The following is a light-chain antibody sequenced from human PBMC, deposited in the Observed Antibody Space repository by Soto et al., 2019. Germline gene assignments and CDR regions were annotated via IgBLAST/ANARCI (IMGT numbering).Light chain of an antibody. Sequence: DSQMTPSPSTLSASLGDRVTITCRASQSISSWLDWYQQQPGKAPKILIYKASILESGVPSRFSGSGSGTEFTLTISSLHLDDFATYYCQHFHIYSETFAQGTKVDIK. CDR1: QSISSW. J-gene: IGKJ1*01. CDR2: KAS. CDR3: QHFHIYSET. V-gene: IGKV1-5*03.